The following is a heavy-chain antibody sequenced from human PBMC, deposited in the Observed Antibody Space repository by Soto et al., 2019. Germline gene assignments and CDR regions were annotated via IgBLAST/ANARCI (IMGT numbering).Heavy chain of an antibody. D-gene: IGHD5-12*01. Sequence: GGSLRLSCAASGFTFSSYWMHWVRQAPGKGLVWVSRINSDGSSTSYADSVKGRFTISRDNAKNTLYLQMNSLRAEDTAVYYCARHESGYENYYYYGMDVWGQGTTVTVSS. V-gene: IGHV3-74*01. CDR2: INSDGSST. CDR1: GFTFSSYW. CDR3: ARHESGYENYYYYGMDV. J-gene: IGHJ6*02.